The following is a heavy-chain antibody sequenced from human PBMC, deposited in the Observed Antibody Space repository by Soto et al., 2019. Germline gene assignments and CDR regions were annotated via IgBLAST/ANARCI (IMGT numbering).Heavy chain of an antibody. D-gene: IGHD3-3*01. CDR1: GYSFSTYW. J-gene: IGHJ4*02. V-gene: IGHV5-51*03. Sequence: EVQLVQSGAEVKKPGESLKISCKGSGYSFSTYWIAWVRQMPGKGLEWMGIIYPGDSDTRYSPSFQGQVTFSAATSISTAYLQWSSLRASDTAIYYCARGDFRSPNNHYFDYWGQGTLVTVSS. CDR2: IYPGDSDT. CDR3: ARGDFRSPNNHYFDY.